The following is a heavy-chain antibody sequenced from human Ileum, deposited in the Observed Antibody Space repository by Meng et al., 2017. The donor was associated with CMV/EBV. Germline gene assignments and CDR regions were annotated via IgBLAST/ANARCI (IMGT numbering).Heavy chain of an antibody. J-gene: IGHJ4*02. CDR3: ASATVAKPFDY. Sequence: VSGSSVSSGGYYWSWIRQHPGKGREWIGYIDYIGNGKTYYNPSLQSRLTISVDTSKYQFSLKLTSVTAADTAISFYASATVAKPFDYWGQGTLVTVSS. CDR1: GSSVSSGGYY. CDR2: IDYIGNGKT. D-gene: IGHD1-1*01. V-gene: IGHV4-31*02.